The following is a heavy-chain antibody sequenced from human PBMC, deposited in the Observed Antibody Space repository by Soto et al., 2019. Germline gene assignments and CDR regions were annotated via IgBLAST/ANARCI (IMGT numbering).Heavy chain of an antibody. Sequence: GGSLRLSCAASGFTFSSYSMNWVRQAPGKGLEWVSSISSSSSYIYYADSVKGRFTISRDNTKNSLYLQMNSLRAEDTDVYYCARDREGAFDIWGQGTMVTVSS. D-gene: IGHD1-26*01. CDR3: ARDREGAFDI. V-gene: IGHV3-21*01. J-gene: IGHJ3*02. CDR1: GFTFSSYS. CDR2: ISSSSSYI.